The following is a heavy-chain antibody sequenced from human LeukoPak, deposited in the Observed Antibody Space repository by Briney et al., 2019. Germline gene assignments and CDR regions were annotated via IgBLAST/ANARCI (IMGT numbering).Heavy chain of an antibody. CDR3: ATDYSSSWYDWFDP. CDR2: FDPEDGET. D-gene: IGHD6-13*01. J-gene: IGHJ5*02. Sequence: ASVKVSCEVSGYTLTELSMHWVRQAPGKGLEWMGGFDPEDGETIYAQKFQGRVTMTEDTSTDTAYMELSSLRSEDTAVYYCATDYSSSWYDWFDPWGQGTLVTVSS. CDR1: GYTLTELS. V-gene: IGHV1-24*01.